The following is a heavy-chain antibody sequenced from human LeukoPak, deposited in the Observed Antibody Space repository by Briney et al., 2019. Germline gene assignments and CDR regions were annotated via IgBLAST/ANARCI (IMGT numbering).Heavy chain of an antibody. D-gene: IGHD6-13*01. Sequence: TETLSLTCSVSGGSISSYYWGWIRQPPGKGLEWIWYIYYSGSTHSKPTLSRRVTISGDPSQNQFSLQLSSVTAEDTAVYHCARRPSAVYSSWYTDHCFDPRLQGTLVTVSS. V-gene: IGHV4-59*08. CDR2: IYYSGST. J-gene: IGHJ5*02. CDR1: GGSISSYY. CDR3: ARRPSAVYSSWYTDHCFDP.